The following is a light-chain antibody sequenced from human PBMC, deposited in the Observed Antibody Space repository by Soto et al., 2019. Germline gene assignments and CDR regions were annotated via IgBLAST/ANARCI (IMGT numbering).Light chain of an antibody. V-gene: IGKV3-11*01. Sequence: EIVLTQSPATLSLSPGERATLSCRASQSVSTYLAWYQQKPGQAPRLLIYDASNRATGIPARFSGSGSGTAFTLTISSLEPDDFAVYYCQQRSNWLLTFGGGTKVEIK. CDR2: DAS. CDR1: QSVSTY. CDR3: QQRSNWLLT. J-gene: IGKJ4*01.